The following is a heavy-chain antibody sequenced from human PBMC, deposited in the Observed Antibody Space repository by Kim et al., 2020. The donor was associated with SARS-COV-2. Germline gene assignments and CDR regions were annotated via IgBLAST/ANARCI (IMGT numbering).Heavy chain of an antibody. V-gene: IGHV3-30-3*01. D-gene: IGHD6-13*01. CDR2: ISYDGSNK. CDR1: GFTFSSYA. CDR3: ARDIDSSSWDYYYYYYGMDV. J-gene: IGHJ6*02. Sequence: GGSLRLSCAASGFTFSSYAMHWVRQAPGKGLEWVAVISYDGSNKYYADSVKGRFTISRDNSKNTLYLQMNSLRAEDTAVYYCARDIDSSSWDYYYYYYGMDVWGQGTTVTVSS.